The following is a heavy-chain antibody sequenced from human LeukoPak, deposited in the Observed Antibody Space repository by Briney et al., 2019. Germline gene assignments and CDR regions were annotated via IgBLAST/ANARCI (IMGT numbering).Heavy chain of an antibody. Sequence: SETLSLTCGVDGGSFSGYDWSWVRQSPGKGLEWIGEINYGGVTNYNPSLKSRVTISVDTSKNQFSLKVRSVTAADTAVYYCARGLGWKVTPMGLFYMDVWGEGATVTVFS. V-gene: IGHV4-34*01. D-gene: IGHD1-1*01. CDR3: ARGLGWKVTPMGLFYMDV. CDR2: INYGGVT. CDR1: GGSFSGYD. J-gene: IGHJ6*03.